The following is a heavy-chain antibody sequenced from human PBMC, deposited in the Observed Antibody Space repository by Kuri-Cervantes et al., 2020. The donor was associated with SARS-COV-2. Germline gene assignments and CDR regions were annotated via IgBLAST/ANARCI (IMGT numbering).Heavy chain of an antibody. V-gene: IGHV3-30-3*01. CDR2: ISYDGSNK. Sequence: GESLKISCAAAGFTFSSYAMHWVRQAPGKGLEWVAVISYDGSNKYYADSVKGRFTISRDNSKNTLYLQMNSLRAEDTAVYYCARDDTPYHDFWSGYFYYYGMDVWGQGTTVTVSS. J-gene: IGHJ6*02. D-gene: IGHD3-3*01. CDR3: ARDDTPYHDFWSGYFYYYGMDV. CDR1: GFTFSSYA.